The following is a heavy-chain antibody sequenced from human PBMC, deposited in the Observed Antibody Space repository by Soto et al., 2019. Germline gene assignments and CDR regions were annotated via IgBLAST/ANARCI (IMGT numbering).Heavy chain of an antibody. CDR1: GGSISSYY. D-gene: IGHD3-10*01. J-gene: IGHJ6*02. Sequence: SETLSLTCTVSGGSISSYYWSWIRQPPGNGLEWIGYIYYSGSTNYNPSLKSRVTISVDTSKNQFSLKLSSVTAADTAVYYCAGATMVRVPYGMDVWGQGTTVTVSS. CDR2: IYYSGST. V-gene: IGHV4-59*01. CDR3: AGATMVRVPYGMDV.